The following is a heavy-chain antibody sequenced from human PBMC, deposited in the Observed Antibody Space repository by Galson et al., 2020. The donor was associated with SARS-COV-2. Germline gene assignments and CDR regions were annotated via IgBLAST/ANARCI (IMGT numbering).Heavy chain of an antibody. V-gene: IGHV3-11*01. D-gene: IGHD2-2*01. CDR2: ISSSGSTI. J-gene: IGHJ6*03. Sequence: NSGGSLRLSCAASGFTFSDYYMSWIRQAPGKGLEWVSYISSSGSTIYYADSVKGRFTISRDNAKNSLYLQMNSLRAEDTAVYYCARGVYQLVGGVLYYYYYMDVWGKGTTVTVSS. CDR1: GFTFSDYY. CDR3: ARGVYQLVGGVLYYYYYMDV.